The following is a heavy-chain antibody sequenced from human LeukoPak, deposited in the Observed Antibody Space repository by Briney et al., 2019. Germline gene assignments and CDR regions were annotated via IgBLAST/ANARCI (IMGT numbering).Heavy chain of an antibody. J-gene: IGHJ6*02. V-gene: IGHV1-24*01. Sequence: ASVKVSCKVSGYTLTELSMHWVRQAPGKGLEWMGGFDPEDGETIYAQKFQGKVTMTEDTSTDTAYMELSSLRSEDTAVYYCATFRYCSSTSCHRVQYYYYGMDVWGQGTTVTVSS. CDR2: FDPEDGET. CDR1: GYTLTELS. D-gene: IGHD2-2*01. CDR3: ATFRYCSSTSCHRVQYYYYGMDV.